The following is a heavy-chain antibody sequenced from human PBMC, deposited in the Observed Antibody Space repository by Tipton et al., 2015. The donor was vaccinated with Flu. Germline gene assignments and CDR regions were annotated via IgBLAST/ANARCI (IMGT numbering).Heavy chain of an antibody. CDR2: TYYSGRN. D-gene: IGHD3-22*01. Sequence: LRLSCTVSGGSISSSSYYWGWIRQPPGKGLEWIGSTYYSGRNYFNPALKSRITISVDTSKNQFSLKLSSVTAADTAVYYCASVSSGYSRTDAFDIWGQGTMVTVSS. J-gene: IGHJ3*02. CDR1: GGSISSSSYY. V-gene: IGHV4-39*07. CDR3: ASVSSGYSRTDAFDI.